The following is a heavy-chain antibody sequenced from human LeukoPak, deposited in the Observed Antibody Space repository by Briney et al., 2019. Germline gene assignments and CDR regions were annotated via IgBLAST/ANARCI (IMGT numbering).Heavy chain of an antibody. J-gene: IGHJ6*03. CDR3: STVDRSHFYMDV. Sequence: ASVKVCCKASGDTFNKYVITWVRQAPGQGLEWMGGVMPLFNTPNCAQKFQGRVSITTDESTHTSYLELGSLRSEDTAVYYCSTVDRSHFYMDVWGTGTTVTVSS. CDR2: VMPLFNTP. V-gene: IGHV1-69*05. CDR1: GDTFNKYV.